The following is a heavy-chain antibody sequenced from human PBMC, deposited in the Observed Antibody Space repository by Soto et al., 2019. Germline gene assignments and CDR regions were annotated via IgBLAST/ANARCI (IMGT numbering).Heavy chain of an antibody. Sequence: EVQLVESGGGWVQPGGSLRRSCAASGFTFTNYWMTWVRQAPGQGLEWVASITQDGTERYYVGSVKGRFTISRDNAKTSLYLQMNSLRVEDTAIYHCARRGYSTSWSAFDYWGQGSLVTVSS. CDR3: ARRGYSTSWSAFDY. D-gene: IGHD6-13*01. V-gene: IGHV3-7*05. J-gene: IGHJ4*02. CDR1: GFTFTNYW. CDR2: ITQDGTER.